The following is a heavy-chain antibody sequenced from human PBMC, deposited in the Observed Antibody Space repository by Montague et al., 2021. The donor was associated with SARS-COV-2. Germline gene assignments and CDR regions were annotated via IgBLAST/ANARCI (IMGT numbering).Heavy chain of an antibody. CDR3: ARARRGSGSGSYFDILVNWFDP. Sequence: TLSLTCTVSGGSISSGGYYWSWIRQHPGKGLEWIGYIYYSGSTYYNPSLKSRVTISVDTSKNQFSLKLSSVTAADTAVYYCARARRGSGSGSYFDILVNWFDPGGQGTVVTVSS. J-gene: IGHJ5*02. CDR1: GGSISSGGYY. CDR2: IYYSGST. D-gene: IGHD3-10*01. V-gene: IGHV4-31*03.